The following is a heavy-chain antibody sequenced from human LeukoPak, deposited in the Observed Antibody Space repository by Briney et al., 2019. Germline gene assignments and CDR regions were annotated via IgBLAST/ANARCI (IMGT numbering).Heavy chain of an antibody. CDR3: ARVGGGYSYGEYYFDY. CDR2: ISSGSSSI. J-gene: IGHJ4*02. V-gene: IGHV3-48*02. D-gene: IGHD5-18*01. CDR1: GFTFSSCS. Sequence: PGGSLRLSCAASGFTFSSCSMNWVRQAPGKGLEWVSYISSGSSSIYYADSVKGRFTISRDNAENSLYLQMNSLRDEDTAVYYCARVGGGYSYGEYYFDYWGQGTLVTVSS.